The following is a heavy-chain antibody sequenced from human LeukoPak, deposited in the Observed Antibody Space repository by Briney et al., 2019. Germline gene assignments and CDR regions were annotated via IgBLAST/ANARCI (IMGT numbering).Heavy chain of an antibody. Sequence: ASVKVSCKASGYTFTGYYMHWVRQAPGQGLEWMGWINPNSGGTNYAQKFQGRVTMTRDTSISTAYMELSRLRSDDTALYYCARGEGYYDSSGYYLYYFDYWGQGTLVTVSS. V-gene: IGHV1-2*02. CDR2: INPNSGGT. CDR3: ARGEGYYDSSGYYLYYFDY. J-gene: IGHJ4*02. D-gene: IGHD3-22*01. CDR1: GYTFTGYY.